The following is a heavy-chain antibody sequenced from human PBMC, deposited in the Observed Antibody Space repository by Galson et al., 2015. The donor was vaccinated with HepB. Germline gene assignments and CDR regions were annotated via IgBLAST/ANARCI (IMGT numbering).Heavy chain of an antibody. CDR2: ILPTIGAP. D-gene: IGHD2-15*01. CDR3: VRHRPLGGLRQCVGGSCHYFDP. CDR1: GGLFSSYN. V-gene: IGHV1-69*13. J-gene: IGHJ5*02. Sequence: SVKVSCKVSGGLFSSYNVNWVRQAPGQGLEWMGGILPTIGAPHYAQKYQDRLTIKADHSTSSVYLELRSLRSDDTAVYYCVRHRPLGGLRQCVGGSCHYFDPWGPGIVVTVSS.